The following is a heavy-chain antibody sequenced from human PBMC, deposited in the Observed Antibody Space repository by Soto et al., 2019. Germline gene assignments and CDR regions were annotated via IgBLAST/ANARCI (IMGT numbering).Heavy chain of an antibody. J-gene: IGHJ4*02. CDR1: AFTFSSYA. CDR3: ARQYCSSGSCYGVDN. CDR2: ISGGGDST. V-gene: IGHV3-23*01. Sequence: QPGGSLRLSCAASAFTFSSYAMTWVRQAPGKGLEWVSTISGGGDSTYYADSVKGRFTISRDNSKNTVYLQMNSLRAEDTAVYYCARQYCSSGSCYGVDNWGQGTLVTVSS. D-gene: IGHD2-15*01.